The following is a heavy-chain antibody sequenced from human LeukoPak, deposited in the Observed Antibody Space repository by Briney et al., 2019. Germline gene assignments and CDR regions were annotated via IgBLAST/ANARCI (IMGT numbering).Heavy chain of an antibody. CDR3: AREMERGSSGYYSGY. V-gene: IGHV3-30*03. D-gene: IGHD3-22*01. CDR2: ISYDGSNK. J-gene: IGHJ4*02. CDR1: GFTFSSYG. Sequence: PGGSLRLSCAASGFTFSSYGVHWVRQAPGKGLEWVALISYDGSNKYYADSVKGRFTISRDNSKNTLWLQMNSLRAEDTAVYYCAREMERGSSGYYSGYWGQGTLVTVSS.